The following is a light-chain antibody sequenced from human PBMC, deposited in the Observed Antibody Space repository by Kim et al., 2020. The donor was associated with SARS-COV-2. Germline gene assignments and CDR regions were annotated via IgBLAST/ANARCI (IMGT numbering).Light chain of an antibody. CDR1: QSIGRN. Sequence: SVSPGERAPLPCRASQSIGRNLAWYQQKPGQAPRLLIYGASTRATGIPARFSGSGSGTEFTLTISSLQSEDFAVYYCQQYDNWRTFGQGTKVDIK. J-gene: IGKJ1*01. CDR2: GAS. CDR3: QQYDNWRT. V-gene: IGKV3-15*01.